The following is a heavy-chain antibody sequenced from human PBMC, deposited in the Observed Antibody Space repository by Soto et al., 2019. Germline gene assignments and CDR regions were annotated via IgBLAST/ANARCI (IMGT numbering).Heavy chain of an antibody. V-gene: IGHV6-1*01. Sequence: SQTLSLPCAISGDSVSSDRVAWNWIRQSPSRGLEWLGRTYYRSKWNNDYAASVKSRITISPDTSKNHFYVQLNSMTPEDTAVYFCARDMDGRRYDYWGQGTLVTVSS. CDR1: GDSVSSDRVA. J-gene: IGHJ4*02. CDR3: ARDMDGRRYDY. D-gene: IGHD3-10*01. CDR2: TYYRSKWNN.